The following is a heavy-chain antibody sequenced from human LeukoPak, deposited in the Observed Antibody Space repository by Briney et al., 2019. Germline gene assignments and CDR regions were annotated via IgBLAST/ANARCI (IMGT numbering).Heavy chain of an antibody. V-gene: IGHV3-20*04. CDR1: GFTLDDYG. J-gene: IGHJ4*02. CDR3: ARGYIVVVPAAIYFDY. CDR2: INWNGGST. D-gene: IGHD2-2*01. Sequence: GGSLRLSCAASGFTLDDYGMSWVRQAPGKGLEWVSGINWNGGSTGYADSVKGRFTISRDNAKNSLYLQMNSLRAEDTALYYCARGYIVVVPAAIYFDYWGQGTLVTVSS.